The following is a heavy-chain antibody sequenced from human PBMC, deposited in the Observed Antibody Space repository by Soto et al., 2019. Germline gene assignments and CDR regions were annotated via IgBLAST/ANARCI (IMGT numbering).Heavy chain of an antibody. CDR1: GFTFTSYW. D-gene: IGHD3-22*01. Sequence: PGGSLRLSCAASGFTFTSYWMHWVRQAPGKGLVWVSRISSDGTSTTYADSVKGRFTISRDNSKNTLYLQMNSLRAEDTAVYYCAKWYYYDSSGLSFDYWGQGTLVTVSS. J-gene: IGHJ4*02. CDR3: AKWYYYDSSGLSFDY. V-gene: IGHV3-74*01. CDR2: ISSDGTST.